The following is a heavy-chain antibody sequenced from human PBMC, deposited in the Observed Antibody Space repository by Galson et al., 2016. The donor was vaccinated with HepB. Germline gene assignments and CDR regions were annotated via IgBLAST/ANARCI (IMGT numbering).Heavy chain of an antibody. Sequence: SLRLSCAASGFTFDDYTIHWVRQPPGKGLEWVSLINWDGTITHYADSVKGRFTISRDNINNSLYLHMNSLKADDSALYYGARDGAGGSGFYFMDVWGKGTTVTVSS. CDR1: GFTFDDYT. V-gene: IGHV3-43*01. D-gene: IGHD3-3*01. J-gene: IGHJ6*03. CDR2: INWDGTIT. CDR3: ARDGAGGSGFYFMDV.